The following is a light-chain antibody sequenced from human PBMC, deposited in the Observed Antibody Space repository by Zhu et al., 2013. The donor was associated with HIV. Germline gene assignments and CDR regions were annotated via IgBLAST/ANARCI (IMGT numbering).Light chain of an antibody. CDR2: NTF. Sequence: NVLTQSPGTLSLSPGERATLSCRASQTITSNYLAWYQQRPGQAPRLLIYNTFNRATGIPDRFSGSGSGTDFTLTISRLEPEDSATYFCHQYDTPSLFGQGTKLEIK. CDR1: QTITSNY. V-gene: IGKV3-20*01. J-gene: IGKJ2*01. CDR3: HQYDTPSL.